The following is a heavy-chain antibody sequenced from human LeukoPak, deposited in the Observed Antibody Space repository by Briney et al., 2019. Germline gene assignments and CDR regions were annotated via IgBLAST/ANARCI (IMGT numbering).Heavy chain of an antibody. J-gene: IGHJ6*02. CDR1: GFTFSGFH. CDR2: INHNGNVN. D-gene: IGHD3-16*01. CDR3: ARGGGLDV. V-gene: IGHV3-7*03. Sequence: GGSLRLSCVVSGFTFSGFHMSWLRQAPGKGLEWVASINHNGNVNYYVDSVKGRFTISRDNAKNSLYLQMSNLRAEDTAVYFCARGGGLDVWGQGATVTVSS.